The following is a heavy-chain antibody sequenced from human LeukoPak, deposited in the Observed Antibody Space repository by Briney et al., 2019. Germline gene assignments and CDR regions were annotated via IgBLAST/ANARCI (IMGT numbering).Heavy chain of an antibody. CDR3: ARFKTDCSGGSCYWGAFDI. J-gene: IGHJ3*02. D-gene: IGHD2-15*01. Sequence: PGGSLRLSCAASGFTVSSNCMSWVRQAPGKGLEWVSVIYSGGSTYYADSVKGRFTISRNNSKTTLYLQMNSLRAEDTAVYYCARFKTDCSGGSCYWGAFDIWGQGTMVTVSS. CDR1: GFTVSSNC. CDR2: IYSGGST. V-gene: IGHV3-53*04.